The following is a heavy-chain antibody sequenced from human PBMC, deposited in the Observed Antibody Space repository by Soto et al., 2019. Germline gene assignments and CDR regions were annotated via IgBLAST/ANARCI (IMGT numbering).Heavy chain of an antibody. J-gene: IGHJ5*02. D-gene: IGHD3-3*01. CDR2: INHSGST. Sequence: PSETLSLTCAVYGGSFSGYYWSWIRQPPGKGLEWIGEINHSGSTNYNPSLKGRVTISVDTSKNQFSLKLSSVTAADTAVYYCARARGWFWSGYPPSRWFDPWGQGTLVTVS. V-gene: IGHV4-34*01. CDR1: GGSFSGYY. CDR3: ARARGWFWSGYPPSRWFDP.